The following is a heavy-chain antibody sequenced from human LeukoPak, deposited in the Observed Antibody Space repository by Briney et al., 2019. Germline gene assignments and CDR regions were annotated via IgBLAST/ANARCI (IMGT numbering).Heavy chain of an antibody. V-gene: IGHV3-30*02. Sequence: SGGSLRLSCAASGFIFSSYGMHWVRQAPGKGLEWVTFIRYDGSNKYYADSVKGRFIISRDNSKNTLYLQMNSLRAEDTAVYYCAKDQRMGITGTFDYWGQGTLVTVSS. J-gene: IGHJ4*02. CDR1: GFIFSSYG. D-gene: IGHD1-7*01. CDR3: AKDQRMGITGTFDY. CDR2: IRYDGSNK.